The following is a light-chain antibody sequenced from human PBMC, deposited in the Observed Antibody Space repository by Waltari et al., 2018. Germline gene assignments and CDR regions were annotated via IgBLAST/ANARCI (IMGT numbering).Light chain of an antibody. J-gene: IGKJ1*01. CDR1: QSVSRA. CDR3: QHYLRLPVT. CDR2: GAS. V-gene: IGKV3-20*01. Sequence: EIVLTQSPGTLSLSLGERATVSCSASQSVSRALAWYQQKPGHAPRLLIYGASPRATGIPDRFSGSGSGTDFSLTISRVEPDDFAVYYCQHYLRLPVTFGQGTTVEI.